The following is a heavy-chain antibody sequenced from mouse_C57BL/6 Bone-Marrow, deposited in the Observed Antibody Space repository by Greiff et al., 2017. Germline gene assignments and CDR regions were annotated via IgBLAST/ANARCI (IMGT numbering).Heavy chain of an antibody. CDR1: GYTFPSYW. CDR3: ASDGYYVAMDY. V-gene: IGHV1-50*01. J-gene: IGHJ4*01. D-gene: IGHD2-3*01. CDR2: IDPSDSYT. Sequence: QVQLQQPGAELVKPGASVKLSCKASGYTFPSYWMQWVNQRPGQGLEWIGEIDPSDSYTNYNQKFKGKATLTVDTSSSPAYMQLSSLTSEDSAVYYCASDGYYVAMDYWGQGTSVTVSS.